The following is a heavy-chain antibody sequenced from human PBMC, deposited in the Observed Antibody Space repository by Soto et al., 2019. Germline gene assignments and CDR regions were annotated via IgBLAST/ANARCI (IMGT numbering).Heavy chain of an antibody. J-gene: IGHJ6*02. CDR1: GYTFSEHG. V-gene: IGHV1-18*01. Sequence: QGYLVQSEPEVKKPGASVKVSCEASGYTFSEHGITWVRKAPGQGLEWMGWISPFNDNTNYAEKFQGRVAMTRGTSTTTTTLELKSLSSEDTAVYYWARSGYCWLDYDNVMDVWGQGTTVTVS. D-gene: IGHD6-25*01. CDR2: ISPFNDNT. CDR3: ARSGYCWLDYDNVMDV.